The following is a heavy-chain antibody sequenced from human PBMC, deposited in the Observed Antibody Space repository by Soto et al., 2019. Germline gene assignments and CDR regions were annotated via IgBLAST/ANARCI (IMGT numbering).Heavy chain of an antibody. CDR3: AGPYCTNGVCYDYYYYGMDV. Sequence: GGSLRLSCAASGFTFSSYAMHWVRQAPGKGLEWVAVISYDGSNKYYADSVKGRFTISRDNSKNTLYLQMNSLRAEDTAVYYCAGPYCTNGVCYDYYYYGMDVWGQGTTVTVSS. CDR1: GFTFSSYA. CDR2: ISYDGSNK. J-gene: IGHJ6*02. D-gene: IGHD2-8*01. V-gene: IGHV3-30-3*01.